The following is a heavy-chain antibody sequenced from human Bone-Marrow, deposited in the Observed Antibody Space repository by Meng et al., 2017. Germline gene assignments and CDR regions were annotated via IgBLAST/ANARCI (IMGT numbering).Heavy chain of an antibody. CDR2: IYSGGST. CDR3: ARVDWGSGADGAYYYYGMDV. Sequence: LSLTCAASGFTVSSNYMSWVRQAPGKGLEWVSVIYSGGSTYYADSVKGRFTISRDNSKNTLYLQMNSLRAEDTAVYYCARVDWGSGADGAYYYYGMDVWGQGTTVTVSS. D-gene: IGHD3-16*01. CDR1: GFTVSSNY. V-gene: IGHV3-66*02. J-gene: IGHJ6*02.